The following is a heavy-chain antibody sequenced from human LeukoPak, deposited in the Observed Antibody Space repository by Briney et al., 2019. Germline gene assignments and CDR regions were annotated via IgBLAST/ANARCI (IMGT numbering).Heavy chain of an antibody. CDR3: ARQLSSSGWYVDY. V-gene: IGHV3-30*02. J-gene: IGHJ4*02. CDR1: GFTFSSYG. CDR2: IRYDGSNK. D-gene: IGHD6-19*01. Sequence: GGSLRLSCAASGFTFSSYGMHWVRQAPGKGLEWVAFIRYDGSNKYYADSVKGRFTISRDNSKNTLYLQMNSLRAEDTAVYYCARQLSSSGWYVDYWGQGTLVTVSS.